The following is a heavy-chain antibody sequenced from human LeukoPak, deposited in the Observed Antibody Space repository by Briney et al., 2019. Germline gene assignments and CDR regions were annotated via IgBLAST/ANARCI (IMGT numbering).Heavy chain of an antibody. CDR1: GGSISSSSYY. CDR3: ARHGRYNWNYVAPYYNWFDP. J-gene: IGHJ5*02. V-gene: IGHV4-39*01. D-gene: IGHD1-7*01. Sequence: PSETLSLTCTVSGGSISSSSYYWGWIRQPPGKGLEWIGSIYYSGSTYYNPSLKSRVTISVDTSKNQFSLKLSSVTAADTAVYYCARHGRYNWNYVAPYYNWFDPWGQGILVTVSS. CDR2: IYYSGST.